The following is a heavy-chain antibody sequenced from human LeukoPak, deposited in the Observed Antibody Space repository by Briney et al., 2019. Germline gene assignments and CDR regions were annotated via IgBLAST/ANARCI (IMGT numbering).Heavy chain of an antibody. Sequence: PGGSLRLSCAASGFSVSDNYMSWVRQAPGKGLEWVSIVYPGGSIYYADSVKGRFTISRDSSKNTLYLQMNSLRAEDTAVYYCVRDEVYSRWNNFDYWGRGTLVTVSS. V-gene: IGHV3-53*01. CDR3: VRDEVYSRWNNFDY. J-gene: IGHJ4*02. D-gene: IGHD6-13*01. CDR1: GFSVSDNY. CDR2: VYPGGSI.